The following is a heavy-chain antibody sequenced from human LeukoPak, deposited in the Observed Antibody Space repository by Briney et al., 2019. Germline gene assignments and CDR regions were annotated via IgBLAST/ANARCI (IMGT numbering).Heavy chain of an antibody. Sequence: PGGSLRLSCAASGFTVSSNYMSWVRQAPGKGLEWVSGISGSGDSTYYADSVKGRFTISRDNSKNTLYLQMNSLRAEDTAVYYCAKTANYYVLGTHGDYWGQGTLVTVSS. V-gene: IGHV3-23*01. CDR3: AKTANYYVLGTHGDY. D-gene: IGHD3-10*01. CDR2: ISGSGDST. J-gene: IGHJ4*02. CDR1: GFTVSSNY.